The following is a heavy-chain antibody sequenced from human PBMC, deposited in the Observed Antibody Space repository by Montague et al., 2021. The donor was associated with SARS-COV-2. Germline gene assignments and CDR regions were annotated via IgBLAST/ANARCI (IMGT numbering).Heavy chain of an antibody. Sequence: SQTLSLTCTVSGGSISSSTYYWGWIRQPPGKGLEWIGNIYYSGAISYTPSLSSRVTISADTSKNQFSLKLTSVAAADTAVYYCARLRDGVVPSPILGVGPYYSYYYMDVWGRGTTVTVSS. J-gene: IGHJ6*03. CDR1: GGSISSSTYY. CDR2: IYYSGAI. V-gene: IGHV4-39*07. D-gene: IGHD3-10*01. CDR3: ARLRDGVVPSPILGVGPYYSYYYMDV.